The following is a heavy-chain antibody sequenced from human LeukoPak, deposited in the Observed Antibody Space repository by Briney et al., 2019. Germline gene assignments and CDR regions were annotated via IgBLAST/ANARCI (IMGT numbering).Heavy chain of an antibody. CDR3: ASRKLVAAGNWFDP. D-gene: IGHD2-15*01. J-gene: IGHJ5*02. V-gene: IGHV4-4*07. CDR2: IYTSGST. CDR1: GGSISSYY. Sequence: SETLSLTCTVSGGSISSYYWSWIRQPAGKGLEWIGRIYTSGSTNYNPSLKSRVTMSVDTSKNQFSLKLSSVTAADTAVYYCASRKLVAAGNWFDPWGQGTLVTVSS.